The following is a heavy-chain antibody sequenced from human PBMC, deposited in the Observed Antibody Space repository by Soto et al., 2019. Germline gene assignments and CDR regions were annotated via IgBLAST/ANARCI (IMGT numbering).Heavy chain of an antibody. CDR2: IYYSGST. D-gene: IGHD4-4*01. J-gene: IGHJ3*02. V-gene: IGHV4-59*01. CDR1: GGSISSYY. CDR3: ARGPSGGYSKGAFDI. Sequence: SETLSLTCTVSGGSISSYYWSWIRQPPGKGLEWIGYIYYSGSTNYNPFLKSRVTISVDTSKNQFSLKLSSVTAADTAVYYCARGPSGGYSKGAFDIWGQGTMVTVSS.